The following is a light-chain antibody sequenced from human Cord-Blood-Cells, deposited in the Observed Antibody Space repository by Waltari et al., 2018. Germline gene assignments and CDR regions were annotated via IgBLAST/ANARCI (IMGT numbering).Light chain of an antibody. J-gene: IGKJ2*03. CDR1: QRVSSN. CDR2: GAS. CDR3: QRYNNWRYS. Sequence: EIVMTQSPATLSVSPGERATLSCRASQRVSSNLAWYQQKPGQAPRLRSYGASTRTTGIPARFSGSGSGREFTLTISSLPSEDFAVYYWQRYNNWRYSFGQGTKLEI. V-gene: IGKV3-15*01.